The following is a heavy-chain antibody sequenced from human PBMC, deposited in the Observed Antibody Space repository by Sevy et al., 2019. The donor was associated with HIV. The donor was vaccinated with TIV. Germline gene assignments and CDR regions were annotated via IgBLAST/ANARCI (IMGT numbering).Heavy chain of an antibody. J-gene: IGHJ6*02. V-gene: IGHV3-33*01. D-gene: IGHD6-13*01. CDR1: GFTFSSYG. CDR3: ARDRGSSWDNYYYGMDV. Sequence: GGSLRLSCAASGFTFSSYGMHWVRQAPGKGLEWVAVIWYDGSNKYYADSVKGRFTISRDNSKNTLYLQMNSLRAEDTAVYYCARDRGSSWDNYYYGMDVWGQWTTVTVSS. CDR2: IWYDGSNK.